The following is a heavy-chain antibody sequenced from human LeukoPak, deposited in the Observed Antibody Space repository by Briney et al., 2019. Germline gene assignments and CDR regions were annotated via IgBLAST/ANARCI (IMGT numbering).Heavy chain of an antibody. D-gene: IGHD1-26*01. V-gene: IGHV3-11*06. J-gene: IGHJ4*02. Sequence: GGSLRLSCAASGFTFSDYYMSWIRQAPGKGLEWVSSISSSSSYIYYADSVKGRFTISRDNAKNSLYLQMNSLRAEDTAVYYCATAPRIVGATSLDYWGQGTLVTVSS. CDR2: ISSSSSYI. CDR1: GFTFSDYY. CDR3: ATAPRIVGATSLDY.